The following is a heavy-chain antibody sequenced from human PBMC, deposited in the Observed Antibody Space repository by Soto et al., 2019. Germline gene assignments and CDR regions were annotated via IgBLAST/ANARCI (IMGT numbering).Heavy chain of an antibody. CDR3: ASHDYGGDWYFDL. Sequence: EVQLVESGGGLVQPGGSLKLSCAASGFTFSGSAMHWVRQASGKGLEWVGRIRSKANSYATTYAASVKGRFTISRDDSKNTAYLQMSSLKAEDTAVYYCASHDYGGDWYFDLWGRGTLVTVSS. V-gene: IGHV3-73*02. CDR1: GFTFSGSA. D-gene: IGHD4-17*01. CDR2: IRSKANSYAT. J-gene: IGHJ2*01.